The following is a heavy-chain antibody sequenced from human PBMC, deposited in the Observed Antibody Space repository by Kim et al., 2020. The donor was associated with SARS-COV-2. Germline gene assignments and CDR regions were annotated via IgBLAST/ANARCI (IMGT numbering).Heavy chain of an antibody. J-gene: IGHJ4*02. CDR2: ISYDGSNK. CDR3: AGTYDFWSGYSPQFDY. V-gene: IGHV3-30*03. Sequence: GGSLRLSCAASGFTFSSYGMHWVRQAPGKGLEWVAVISYDGSNKYYADSVKGRFTISRDNSKNTLYLQMNSLRAEDTAVYYCAGTYDFWSGYSPQFDYWGQGTLVTVSS. D-gene: IGHD3-3*01. CDR1: GFTFSSYG.